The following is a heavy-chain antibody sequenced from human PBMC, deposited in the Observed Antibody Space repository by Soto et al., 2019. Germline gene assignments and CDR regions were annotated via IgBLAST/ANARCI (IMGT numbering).Heavy chain of an antibody. CDR2: IYQSGST. D-gene: IGHD3-22*01. Sequence: QMHLQESGSGLVKPSQTLSLTCAVSGGSLSSSAYSWSWIRQPPGKGLEWIGFIYQSGSTYYNPSLESRVTMSLDRPKNQFSLKLSSVTAADTAVYYCARELLFYDSDGFSSDDAFDIWGQGTMVTVSS. CDR3: ARELLFYDSDGFSSDDAFDI. J-gene: IGHJ3*02. V-gene: IGHV4-30-2*01. CDR1: GGSLSSSAYS.